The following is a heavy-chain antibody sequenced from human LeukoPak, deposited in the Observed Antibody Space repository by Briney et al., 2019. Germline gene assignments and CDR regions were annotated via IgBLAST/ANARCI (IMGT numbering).Heavy chain of an antibody. V-gene: IGHV4-59*01. CDR1: GGSLNSYY. Sequence: PSETLSLTCTVSGGSLNSYYWSWIRQPPGKGLECIGYIHYTGSTNYNPSLKSRVTISVDTSKSQFSLKLSSVTAADTAIYYCARGLGPGNWFDPWGQRTLVTVSS. CDR3: ARGLGPGNWFDP. CDR2: IHYTGST. J-gene: IGHJ5*02. D-gene: IGHD3-10*01.